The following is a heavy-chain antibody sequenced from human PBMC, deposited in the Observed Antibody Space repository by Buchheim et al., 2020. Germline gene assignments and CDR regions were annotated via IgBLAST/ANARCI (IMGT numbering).Heavy chain of an antibody. Sequence: QVQLQESGPGLVKPSQTLSLTCTVSGDSISSGSYYWSWIRQPAGKGLEWIGRIYTSGSTTYSPSLKSRVTISVDTSKNHFSLKLSSVTAADTAVYYCARASGSYYDSSGYYREIQYYIDYWGQGTL. D-gene: IGHD3-22*01. CDR3: ARASGSYYDSSGYYREIQYYIDY. J-gene: IGHJ4*02. V-gene: IGHV4-61*02. CDR1: GDSISSGSYY. CDR2: IYTSGST.